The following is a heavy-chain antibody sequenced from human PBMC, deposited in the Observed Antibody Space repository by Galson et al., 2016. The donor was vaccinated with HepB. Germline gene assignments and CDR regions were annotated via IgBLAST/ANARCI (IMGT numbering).Heavy chain of an antibody. CDR2: INHGGAT. Sequence: SETLSLTCAVYGGSFTVHYWTWIRQHPGKGFEWIGDINHGGATNYNPSLGSRVTISVDRSKNQFFLNVTSVTAADTAVYYCARNREDARSWWGQGTLVTVAS. CDR1: GGSFTVHY. CDR3: ARNREDARSW. V-gene: IGHV4-34*01. D-gene: IGHD3-10*01. J-gene: IGHJ4*02.